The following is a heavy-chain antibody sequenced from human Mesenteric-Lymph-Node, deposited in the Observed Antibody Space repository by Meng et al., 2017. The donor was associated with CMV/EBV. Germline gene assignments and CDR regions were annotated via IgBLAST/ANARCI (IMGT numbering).Heavy chain of an antibody. CDR1: FTCSSHG. Sequence: FTCSSHGMHWVRQAPGKGLEWVAFIRYDGSNKYYADSVKGRFTISRDNSKNTLYLQMNSLRAEDTAVYYCAKDVVGRGFLYYYGMDVWGQGTTVTVSS. J-gene: IGHJ6*02. V-gene: IGHV3-30*02. CDR3: AKDVVGRGFLYYYGMDV. CDR2: IRYDGSNK. D-gene: IGHD5-24*01.